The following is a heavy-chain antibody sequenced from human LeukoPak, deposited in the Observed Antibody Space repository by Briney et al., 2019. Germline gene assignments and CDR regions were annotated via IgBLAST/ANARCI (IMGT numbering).Heavy chain of an antibody. CDR1: GGSISSSSYY. V-gene: IGHV4-39*01. CDR3: ARHADDFWSRKLNYFDY. D-gene: IGHD3-3*01. Sequence: SETLSLTCTVSGGSISSSSYYWGWIRQPPGTGLEWIGSIYYSGSTYYNPSLKSRVTISVDTSKNQFSLKLSSVTAADTAVYYCARHADDFWSRKLNYFDYWGQGTLVTVSS. CDR2: IYYSGST. J-gene: IGHJ4*02.